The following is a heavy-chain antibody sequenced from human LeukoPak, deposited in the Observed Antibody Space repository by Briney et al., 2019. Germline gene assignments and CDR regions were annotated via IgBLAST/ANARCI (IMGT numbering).Heavy chain of an antibody. CDR2: IGIGGDT. V-gene: IGHV3-13*04. D-gene: IGHD5-12*01. CDR3: ARGYAHAFDL. Sequence: PGGSLRLSCAASGFTFSGYDMHWVRQPTGKGLEWVSAIGIGGDTYYPGSVKGRFTMSRENAKNSLYLQMNSLRAGDTAVYYCARGYAHAFDLWGQGTMVTVSS. CDR1: GFTFSGYD. J-gene: IGHJ3*01.